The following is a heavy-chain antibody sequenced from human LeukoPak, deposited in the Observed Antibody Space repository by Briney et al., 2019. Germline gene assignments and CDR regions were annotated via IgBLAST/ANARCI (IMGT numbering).Heavy chain of an antibody. D-gene: IGHD3-22*01. Sequence: SETLSLTCTVSGASISSYYWSWIRQPPGKGLEWIGYIYYSGSTHYNPSLKSRVTISVDTSKNQFSLKLSSVTAADTAVYYCASTYDSSGYRKNSDAFDIWGQGTMVTVSS. CDR2: IYYSGST. CDR3: ASTYDSSGYRKNSDAFDI. CDR1: GASISSYY. J-gene: IGHJ3*02. V-gene: IGHV4-59*01.